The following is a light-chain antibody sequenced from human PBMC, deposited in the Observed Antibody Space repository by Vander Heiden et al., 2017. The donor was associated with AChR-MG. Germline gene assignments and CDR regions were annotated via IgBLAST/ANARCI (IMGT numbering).Light chain of an antibody. V-gene: IGKV1-33*01. Sequence: DIQMTQSPSSLSASVGDRVTITCQASQDISNYLNWYQQKPGKAPKLLIYDASNLETGVPSRFSGSGSGTDFTFTISSLHPEDIATYYCQQDDNLWYTFGQGTKLEIK. CDR3: QQDDNLWYT. CDR1: QDISNY. J-gene: IGKJ2*01. CDR2: DAS.